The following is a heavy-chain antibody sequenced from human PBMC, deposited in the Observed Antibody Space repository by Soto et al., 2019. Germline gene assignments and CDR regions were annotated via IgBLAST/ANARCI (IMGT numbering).Heavy chain of an antibody. Sequence: GGSLRLSCAASGFTFSSYAMSWVRQAPGKGLEWVSAISGSGGSTYYADSVKGRFTISRDNSKNTLYLQMNSLRAEDTAVYYCASCSGGSCYKRPYNWFDPWGQGTLVTVSS. J-gene: IGHJ5*02. V-gene: IGHV3-23*01. CDR3: ASCSGGSCYKRPYNWFDP. D-gene: IGHD2-15*01. CDR1: GFTFSSYA. CDR2: ISGSGGST.